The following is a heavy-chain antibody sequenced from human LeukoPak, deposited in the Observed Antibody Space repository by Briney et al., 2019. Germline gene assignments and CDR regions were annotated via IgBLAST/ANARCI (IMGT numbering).Heavy chain of an antibody. J-gene: IGHJ4*02. CDR1: GYTFTDYY. D-gene: IGHD1-14*01. CDR3: TRVPIAWANQHFDY. CDR2: INPNTGDT. V-gene: IGHV1-2*02. Sequence: ASVKVSCKASGYTFTDYYMHWVRQAPGQGLEWMGRINPNTGDTNYAQKFQGRVTMTGDASINTASMELTSLTSGDTAIYYCTRVPIAWANQHFDYWGQGTLVTVSS.